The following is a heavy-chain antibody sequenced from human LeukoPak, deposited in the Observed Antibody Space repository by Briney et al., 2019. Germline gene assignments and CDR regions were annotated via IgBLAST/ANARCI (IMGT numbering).Heavy chain of an antibody. CDR2: INPNSAGT. CDR3: ARSLRVPRRYSGSYYGSQYYYYYMDV. V-gene: IGHV1-2*02. J-gene: IGHJ6*03. Sequence: GASVKVSCKASGYTFTGYYMHWVRQAPGQGLEWMGWINPNSAGTNYAQKLQGRVTMTTDTSTSTAYMELRSLRSDDTAVYYCARSLRVPRRYSGSYYGSQYYYYYMDVWGKGTTVTVSS. D-gene: IGHD1-26*01. CDR1: GYTFTGYY.